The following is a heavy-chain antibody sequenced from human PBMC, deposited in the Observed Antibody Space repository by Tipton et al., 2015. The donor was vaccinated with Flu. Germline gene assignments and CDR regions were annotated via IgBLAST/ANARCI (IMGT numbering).Heavy chain of an antibody. J-gene: IGHJ4*02. V-gene: IGHV4-39*01. CDR2: IYYSGTT. CDR1: GDSISSSSYH. CDR3: ARLSFYDVDLKNFYFED. D-gene: IGHD3-10*02. Sequence: GLVKPSETLSLTCTVSGDSISSSSYHWGWIRQPPGKGLEWIGSIYYSGTTYYNPSLKSRVTISVDTSKNQFSLKLTSVTAADTAIYYCARLSFYDVDLKNFYFEDWGQGTLVTVSS.